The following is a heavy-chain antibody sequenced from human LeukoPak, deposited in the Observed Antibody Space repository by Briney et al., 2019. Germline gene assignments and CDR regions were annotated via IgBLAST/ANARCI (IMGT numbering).Heavy chain of an antibody. J-gene: IGHJ4*02. V-gene: IGHV4-4*07. Sequence: SETLSLTCTVSGGSISSYYWSWIRQPAGKGLEWIGRIYTSGSTNYNPSLKSRVTMSVDTSKNQFSLKLSSVTAADTAVYYCARDFIGGSSSGWYLTPFDYWGQGTLVTVSS. CDR3: ARDFIGGSSSGWYLTPFDY. D-gene: IGHD6-19*01. CDR1: GGSISSYY. CDR2: IYTSGST.